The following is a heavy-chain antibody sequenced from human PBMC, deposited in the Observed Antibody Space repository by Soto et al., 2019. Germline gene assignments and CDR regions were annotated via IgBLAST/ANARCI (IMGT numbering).Heavy chain of an antibody. Sequence: PGWSLRLSCTASGFSFSTHAMSWVRQAPGKGLEWVSSISSGGTTTFYAASVEGRFTISRDKSKNTLYLQMNSLRADDTAVYYCAREGGPIGGWFGRKFDSWGQGTQVTVSP. CDR3: AREGGPIGGWFGRKFDS. J-gene: IGHJ4*02. D-gene: IGHD6-19*01. V-gene: IGHV3-23*01. CDR2: ISSGGTTT. CDR1: GFSFSTHA.